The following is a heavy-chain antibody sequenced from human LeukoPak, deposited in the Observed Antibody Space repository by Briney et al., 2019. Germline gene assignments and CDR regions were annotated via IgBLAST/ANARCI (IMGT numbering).Heavy chain of an antibody. Sequence: GGSLRLSCAASGFTFSSYEMNWVRQAPGKGLAWVSYISSSGSTIYYADSVKGRFTISRDNAKNSLYLQMNSLRAEDTAVYYCARALQWLRSYYGMDVWGQGTTVTVSS. CDR1: GFTFSSYE. D-gene: IGHD5-12*01. V-gene: IGHV3-48*03. CDR2: ISSSGSTI. J-gene: IGHJ6*02. CDR3: ARALQWLRSYYGMDV.